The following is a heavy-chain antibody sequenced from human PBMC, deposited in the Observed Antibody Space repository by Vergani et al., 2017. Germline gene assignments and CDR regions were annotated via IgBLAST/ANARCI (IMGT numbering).Heavy chain of an antibody. J-gene: IGHJ4*02. Sequence: EVQLVESGGGLVKPGGSLRLSCAASGFTFSSYSMNWVRQAPGKGLEWVSSISSSSSYIYYADSVKGRFTISRDNAKNSLYLQMNSLRAEDTAVYYCARDGGGNGDFYYWGEGTLVTVSS. CDR1: GFTFSSYS. CDR3: ARDGGGNGDFYY. V-gene: IGHV3-21*01. CDR2: ISSSSSYI. D-gene: IGHD4-23*01.